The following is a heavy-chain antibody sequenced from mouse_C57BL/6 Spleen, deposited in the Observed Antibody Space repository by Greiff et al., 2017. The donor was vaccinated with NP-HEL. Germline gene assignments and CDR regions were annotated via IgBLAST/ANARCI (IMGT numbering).Heavy chain of an antibody. CDR1: GYTFTSYW. V-gene: IGHV1-61*01. J-gene: IGHJ2*01. Sequence: QVQLQQPGAELVKPGASVKLSCKASGYTFTSYWMDWVKQRPGQGLEWIGNIYPSDSETHYNQKFKDKATLTVDKSSSTAYMQLSSLTSEDSAVYYCASWYGNYAVYFDYWGQGTTLTVSS. D-gene: IGHD2-10*02. CDR2: IYPSDSET. CDR3: ASWYGNYAVYFDY.